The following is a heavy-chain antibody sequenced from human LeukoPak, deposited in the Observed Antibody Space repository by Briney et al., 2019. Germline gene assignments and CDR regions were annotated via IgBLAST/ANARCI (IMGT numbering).Heavy chain of an antibody. CDR2: ISYDGSNK. J-gene: IGHJ4*02. D-gene: IGHD6-6*01. V-gene: IGHV3-30*03. Sequence: GGSLRLSCAASGFTFSTYGMHWARQAPGKGLEWVAVISYDGSNKYYADSVKGRFTISRDNSKNTLYLRMNSLRAEDTAVYYCARGSSTSFDYWGQGTLVTVSS. CDR3: ARGSSTSFDY. CDR1: GFTFSTYG.